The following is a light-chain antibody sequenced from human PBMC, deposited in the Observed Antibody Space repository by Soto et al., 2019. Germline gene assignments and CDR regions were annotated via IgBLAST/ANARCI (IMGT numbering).Light chain of an antibody. CDR2: EVD. Sequence: QSALTQPPSASGSPGQSVTISCTGTSSDVGGYNYVSWHQQHPGKAPKVIIYEVDKRPSGVPDRFFGSKSGNTASLTVSGLQAEDEAAYYCSSYAGSHVVFGGGTKLTVL. V-gene: IGLV2-8*01. CDR3: SSYAGSHVV. J-gene: IGLJ2*01. CDR1: SSDVGGYNY.